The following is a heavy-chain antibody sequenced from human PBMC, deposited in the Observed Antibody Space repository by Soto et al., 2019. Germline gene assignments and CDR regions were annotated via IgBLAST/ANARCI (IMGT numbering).Heavy chain of an antibody. CDR3: AKVSIKGSAIDFDY. CDR1: GYTFSNYD. Sequence: QVQLVQSGAELKKPGASVKVSCKASGYTFSNYDMNWVRQATGQGPEWIGWVNPNNGDTGYAQKFQGQVTLTTDISTTTAYMEQTSLRSEDTAIYYCAKVSIKGSAIDFDYWGQGTLITVS. J-gene: IGHJ4*02. D-gene: IGHD3-10*01. V-gene: IGHV1-8*01. CDR2: VNPNNGDT.